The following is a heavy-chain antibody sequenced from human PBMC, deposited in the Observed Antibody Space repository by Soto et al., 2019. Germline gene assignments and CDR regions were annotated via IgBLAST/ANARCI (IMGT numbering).Heavy chain of an antibody. Sequence: EVQLLESGGGLVQPGGSLRLSCAASGLTFSSFAMSWVRQAPGKGLEWVSGISGDGGSPYYANSVKGRFTISRDNSKNTLYLQMNSLRAEDTAVYYCAKARAVRKWELRAFDIWGQGTVVTVSS. CDR3: AKARAVRKWELRAFDI. V-gene: IGHV3-23*01. CDR2: ISGDGGSP. CDR1: GLTFSSFA. J-gene: IGHJ3*02. D-gene: IGHD1-26*01.